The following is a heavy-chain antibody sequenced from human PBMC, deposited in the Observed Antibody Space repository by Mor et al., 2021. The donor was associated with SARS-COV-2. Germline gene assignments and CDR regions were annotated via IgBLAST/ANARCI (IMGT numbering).Heavy chain of an antibody. D-gene: IGHD6-13*01. Sequence: GRFTISRDNSKNSLYLQMNFLRAEDTAVYYCATAIGAAARLSPFDFWGQGTPVTVSS. J-gene: IGHJ4*02. V-gene: IGHV3-23*01. CDR3: ATAIGAAARLSPFDF.